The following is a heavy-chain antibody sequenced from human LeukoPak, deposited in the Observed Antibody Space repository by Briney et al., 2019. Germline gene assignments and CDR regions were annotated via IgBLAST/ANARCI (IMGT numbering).Heavy chain of an antibody. Sequence: GGSLSLSCAASGFTFSDYYMNWVRQAPGKGPVWVSRINSDGRSTSYADSVKGRFTISRDNAKNTLYLQMNSMRAEDTAVYYCARDPRYCGGDCYTFDYWGQGTLVTVSS. CDR3: ARDPRYCGGDCYTFDY. J-gene: IGHJ4*02. CDR2: INSDGRST. CDR1: GFTFSDYY. V-gene: IGHV3-74*01. D-gene: IGHD2-21*02.